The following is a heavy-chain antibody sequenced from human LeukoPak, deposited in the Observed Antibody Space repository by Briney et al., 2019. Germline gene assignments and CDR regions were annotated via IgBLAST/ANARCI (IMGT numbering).Heavy chain of an antibody. Sequence: GGSLRLSCAASGFTFSSYGMSWVRQAPGKGLEWVSGISGSRGSTYYADSVKGRFTISRDNSKNTLYLQMNSLRAEDTAVYYCAKDTVAVAGTPPDYWGQGTLVTVSS. V-gene: IGHV3-23*01. D-gene: IGHD6-19*01. J-gene: IGHJ4*02. CDR1: GFTFSSYG. CDR3: AKDTVAVAGTPPDY. CDR2: ISGSRGST.